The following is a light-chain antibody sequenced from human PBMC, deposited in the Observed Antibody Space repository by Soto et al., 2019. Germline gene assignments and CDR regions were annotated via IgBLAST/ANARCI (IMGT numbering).Light chain of an antibody. J-gene: IGKJ5*01. V-gene: IGKV3-15*01. CDR1: QSIRTD. CDR2: SAS. Sequence: EVVMTQSPATLSVSPGERATLSCRASQSIRTDLAWYQQKPVQAPSLLIFSASTRATGVPARFSGSGSGTEFTLTISSLQSEDFAVYYCQQFHNWPPITFGQGTRLEIK. CDR3: QQFHNWPPIT.